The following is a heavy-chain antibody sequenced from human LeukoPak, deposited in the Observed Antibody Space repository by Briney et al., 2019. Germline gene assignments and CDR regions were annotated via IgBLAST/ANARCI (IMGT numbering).Heavy chain of an antibody. CDR1: GGSISNYY. V-gene: IGHV4-59*01. Sequence: SETLSRNGTVSGGSISNYYWSWIRPRPGKGLEWIGYLNYSGIINYNPSLSGGVTISVDTSKNQFSRRLGSMTAADTAVYYCARRRNSLIAAERYFDYWGQGTLVTVSS. CDR3: ARRRNSLIAAERYFDY. CDR2: LNYSGII. J-gene: IGHJ4*02. D-gene: IGHD2-21*01.